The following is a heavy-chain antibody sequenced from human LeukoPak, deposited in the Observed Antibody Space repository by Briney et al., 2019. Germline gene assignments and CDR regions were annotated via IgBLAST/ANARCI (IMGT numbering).Heavy chain of an antibody. V-gene: IGHV3-30-3*01. CDR3: ASSIASDSYYYRMDV. CDR1: GFTFSSYA. J-gene: IGHJ6*02. CDR2: ISYDGSNK. D-gene: IGHD6-6*01. Sequence: GGSLRLSCAASGFTFSSYAMHWVRQAPGKGLEWVAVISYDGSNKYYADSVKGRFTISRDNSKNTLYLQMNSLRAEDTAVYYCASSIASDSYYYRMDVWGQGTTVTVSS.